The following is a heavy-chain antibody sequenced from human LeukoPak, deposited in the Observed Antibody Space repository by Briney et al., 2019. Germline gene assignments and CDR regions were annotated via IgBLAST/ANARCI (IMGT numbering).Heavy chain of an antibody. V-gene: IGHV3-66*01. J-gene: IGHJ4*02. D-gene: IGHD6-6*01. CDR1: GFTVTSNH. Sequence: GGSLRLSCAASGFTVTSNHMNWVRQAPGNWLEWVSIIYTGGTTHYADSLKDRFTISRDDSINTLSRQMKSRRAEDTAVYYCARDSSSYYFDYWGQGTLVTVSS. CDR3: ARDSSSYYFDY. CDR2: IYTGGTT.